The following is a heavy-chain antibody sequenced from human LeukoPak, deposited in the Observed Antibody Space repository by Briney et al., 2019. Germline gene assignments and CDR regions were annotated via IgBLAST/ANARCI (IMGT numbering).Heavy chain of an antibody. CDR1: GFTFSTYW. V-gene: IGHV3-74*01. J-gene: IGHJ1*01. D-gene: IGHD3-22*01. CDR2: IKSDGST. Sequence: GGSLRLSCVGSGFTFSTYWMLWVRQAPGKGLVWVSRIKSDGSTNYADSVKGRFTISRDNANNTLSLQMNSLRPEDTGVYYCARAPSEIGGYYPEYFRHWGQGTLVTVSS. CDR3: ARAPSEIGGYYPEYFRH.